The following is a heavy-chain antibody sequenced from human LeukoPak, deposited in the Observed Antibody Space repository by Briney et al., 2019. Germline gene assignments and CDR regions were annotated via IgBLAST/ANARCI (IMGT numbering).Heavy chain of an antibody. J-gene: IGHJ3*02. Sequence: SETLSLTFTVSGGSISSSSDYWGWIRQPPGKGLEWIGSIHYSGNTYYNPSLESRLTISLDTSKNQFSLKLSSVTPADTAVYYCAREPAFSSSSRAFDIWGQGTMVTVSS. CDR1: GGSISSSSDY. CDR3: AREPAFSSSSRAFDI. D-gene: IGHD6-6*01. CDR2: IHYSGNT. V-gene: IGHV4-39*07.